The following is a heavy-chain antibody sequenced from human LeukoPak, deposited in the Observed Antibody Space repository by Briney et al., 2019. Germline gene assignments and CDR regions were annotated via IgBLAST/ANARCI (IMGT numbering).Heavy chain of an antibody. CDR3: ARALAGHDKPGYYYYYYMDV. V-gene: IGHV3-21*01. CDR2: ISTSSSYI. D-gene: IGHD3-3*02. J-gene: IGHJ6*03. Sequence: GGSLRLSCAASGFTFSSYSMNWVRQAPGKGLEWVSSISTSSSYIHYADSVKGRFTISRDNAKNSLYLQMNSLRAEDTAVYYCARALAGHDKPGYYYYYYMDVWGKGTTVTVSS. CDR1: GFTFSSYS.